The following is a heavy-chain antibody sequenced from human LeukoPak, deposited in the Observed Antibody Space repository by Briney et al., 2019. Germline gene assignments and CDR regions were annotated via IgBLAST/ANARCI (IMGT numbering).Heavy chain of an antibody. D-gene: IGHD3-10*01. Sequence: PSETLSLTCTVSGGSISSGGYHWSWFRQHPGKGLEWIGFIYYSGKSYYKPSLESRVTISVDTSKNQFSLRLNSVTAADTAVYYCARDNEWFGIDYWGQGTLVTVSS. CDR3: ARDNEWFGIDY. J-gene: IGHJ4*02. CDR2: IYYSGKS. CDR1: GGSISSGGYH. V-gene: IGHV4-31*03.